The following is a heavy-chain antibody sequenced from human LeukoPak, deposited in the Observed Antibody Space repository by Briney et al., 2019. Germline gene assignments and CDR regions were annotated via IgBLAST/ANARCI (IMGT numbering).Heavy chain of an antibody. V-gene: IGHV4-34*03. Sequence: SETLSLTCAVYGGSFSGYFWTWIRLPPGKGLELIGEINHSGSTNYNPSLKSRVTISVDTSKNQFSLKLSSVTAADTAVYARGRVSSSSWSSTYYYYFYMDVWGKGTTVTVSS. CDR2: INHSGST. CDR1: GGSFSGYF. J-gene: IGHJ6*03. CDR3: GRVSSSSWSSTYYYYFYMDV. D-gene: IGHD6-13*01.